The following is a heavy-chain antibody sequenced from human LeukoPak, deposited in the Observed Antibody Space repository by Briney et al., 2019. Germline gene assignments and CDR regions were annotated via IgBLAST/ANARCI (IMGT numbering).Heavy chain of an antibody. CDR2: INRDGSRT. CDR1: GFTFSNHW. D-gene: IGHD5-18*01. J-gene: IGHJ4*02. Sequence: GGSLRLSCAASGFTFSNHWTHWVRQAPGKGLMWVSRINRDGSRTDYADSVKGRFTISRDDAKNTLYLQVNSLRAEDTAVYFCARGGSDTAMAHDYWGQGTLVTVSS. CDR3: ARGGSDTAMAHDY. V-gene: IGHV3-74*01.